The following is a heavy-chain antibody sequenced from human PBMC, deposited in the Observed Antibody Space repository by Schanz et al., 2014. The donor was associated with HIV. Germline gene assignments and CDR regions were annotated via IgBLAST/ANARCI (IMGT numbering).Heavy chain of an antibody. D-gene: IGHD4-4*01. J-gene: IGHJ6*02. CDR2: IWNDGSNT. V-gene: IGHV3-33*01. CDR1: GFTFSDYG. CDR3: ARDRLHPGNGMDV. Sequence: QVQLVESGGGVVQPGRSLSLSCAASGFTFSDYGMHWVRQAPGKGPEWEPVIWNDGSNTFYADSVKGRFTISRDNSKKTVFLQMNNLRAEDTAVYYCARDRLHPGNGMDVWGQGTTVTVSS.